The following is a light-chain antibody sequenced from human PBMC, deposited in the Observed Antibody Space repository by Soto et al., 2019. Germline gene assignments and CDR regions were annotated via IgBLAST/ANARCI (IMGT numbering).Light chain of an antibody. CDR1: NSDIGAYSR. V-gene: IGLV2-14*03. J-gene: IGLJ3*02. CDR2: DVS. Sequence: QSALTQPASVSGSPGQSITISCTGTNSDIGAYSRVCWYQQHPGKVPKLMIYDVSNRPSGVSNRFSGSKSGNTASLTISGLQAEDEADYYCISYTSSDSWVFGGGTKLTVL. CDR3: ISYTSSDSWV.